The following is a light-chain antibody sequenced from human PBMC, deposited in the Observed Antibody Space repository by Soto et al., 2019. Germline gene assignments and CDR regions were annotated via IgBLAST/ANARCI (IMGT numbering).Light chain of an antibody. V-gene: IGKV3-20*01. J-gene: IGKJ4*01. CDR2: GAS. CDR3: QQYGSSPLT. CDR1: QFVSSGY. Sequence: EIELTQSPGSLSLSPGEGATLSCRASQFVSSGYLAWYQQRPGQPPRVLIYGASRRATGIPDRFSGSGSGTDFTLTISRLEPEDSAVYYCQQYGSSPLTFGGGTKVEIK.